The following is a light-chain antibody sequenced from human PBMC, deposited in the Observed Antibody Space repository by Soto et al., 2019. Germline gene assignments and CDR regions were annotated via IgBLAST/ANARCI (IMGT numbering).Light chain of an antibody. J-gene: IGKJ2*01. CDR1: QSVSSN. CDR2: GAS. V-gene: IGKV3-15*01. Sequence: EIVMTQSPATLSVSPGDRATLSCRASQSVSSNLAWYQQKPGQAPRLLMYGASTRVIGIPVRFSGSGSGTEFTLTLSSLQPEDFAVYYCQQYYDWPLYTFGQGTKLEIK. CDR3: QQYYDWPLYT.